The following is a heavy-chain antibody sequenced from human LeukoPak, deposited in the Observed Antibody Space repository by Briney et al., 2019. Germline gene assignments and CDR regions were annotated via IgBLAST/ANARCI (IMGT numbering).Heavy chain of an antibody. CDR1: GASFSSGDQY. CDR3: SRGLDSRKLGY. D-gene: IGHD3-22*01. Sequence: PSETLSLTCTVSGASFSSGDQYWNWIRQSPGKGLEWIGSIHPSGMLYNNPSLESRVTISIDTSKNQFSLNLNSVTAADTAVYFCSRGLDSRKLGYWGQGTLDTVSS. V-gene: IGHV4-31*03. J-gene: IGHJ4*02. CDR2: IHPSGML.